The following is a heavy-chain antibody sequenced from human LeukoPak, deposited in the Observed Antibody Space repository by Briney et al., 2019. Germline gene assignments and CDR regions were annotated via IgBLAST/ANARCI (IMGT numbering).Heavy chain of an antibody. J-gene: IGHJ4*02. CDR1: GYTFTSYG. CDR3: ARGKHDYDILTGYYPHDY. Sequence: ASVKVSCKASGYTFTSYGISWVRQAPGQGLEWMGWINPNSGGINYAQKFQGRVTMTRDTSTSTAYMELSRLRSDDTAVYYCARGKHDYDILTGYYPHDYWGQGTLVTVSS. CDR2: INPNSGGI. V-gene: IGHV1-2*02. D-gene: IGHD3-9*01.